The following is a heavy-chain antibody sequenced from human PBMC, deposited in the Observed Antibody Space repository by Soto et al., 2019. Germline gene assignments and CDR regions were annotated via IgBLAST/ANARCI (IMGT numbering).Heavy chain of an antibody. Sequence: ASVKVSCKASGYTFTGYYMHWVRQAPGQGLEWMGWINPNSGGTNYGQQFKGWVTMTRATSISTAYMELSRLRSDDTAVYYCARGIIIHGACGMDVWGQGTTGTVS. V-gene: IGHV1-2*04. CDR3: ARGIIIHGACGMDV. CDR2: INPNSGGT. D-gene: IGHD3-10*01. J-gene: IGHJ6*02. CDR1: GYTFTGYY.